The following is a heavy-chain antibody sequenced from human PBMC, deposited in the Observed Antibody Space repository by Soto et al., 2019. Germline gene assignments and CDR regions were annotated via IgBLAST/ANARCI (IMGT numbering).Heavy chain of an antibody. CDR2: TYHSGST. CDR1: GGSISRGGYS. CDR3: AREIAAAGREGYFDY. V-gene: IGHV4-30-2*01. Sequence: QLQLQESGSGLVKPSQTLSLTCAVSGGSISRGGYSWSWIRQPPGKGLEWIGYTYHSGSTYYNPSLKSRVTISVDRSKNQFSLKLSSVTAADTDVYYCAREIAAAGREGYFDYWGQGTLVTVSS. D-gene: IGHD6-13*01. J-gene: IGHJ4*02.